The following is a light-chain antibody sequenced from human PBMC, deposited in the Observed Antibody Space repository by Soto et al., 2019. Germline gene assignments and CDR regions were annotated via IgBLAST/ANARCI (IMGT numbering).Light chain of an antibody. J-gene: IGKJ1*01. CDR2: VAS. Sequence: EIVMTQSPATLSVSRGERATLSCRASQSVISNLAWYQQKPGQAPRLLIYVASSRATGIPDRFSGSGSGTDFTLIISRLEPEDFAVYYCQQYGSSPRTFGQGTKVDIK. V-gene: IGKV3-20*01. CDR1: QSVISN. CDR3: QQYGSSPRT.